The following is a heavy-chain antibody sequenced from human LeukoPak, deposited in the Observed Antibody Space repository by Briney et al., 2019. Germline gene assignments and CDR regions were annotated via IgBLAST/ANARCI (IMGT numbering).Heavy chain of an antibody. J-gene: IGHJ6*03. V-gene: IGHV1-69*04. D-gene: IGHD4-17*01. CDR2: IIPILGIA. CDR1: GGTFSSYA. Sequence: SVKVSCKASGGTFSSYAISWVRQAPGQGLEWMGRIIPILGIANYAQKFQGRVTITADKSTSTAYMELSSLRSEDTAVYYCARLTTVTTGYMDVWGKGTTVTVSS. CDR3: ARLTTVTTGYMDV.